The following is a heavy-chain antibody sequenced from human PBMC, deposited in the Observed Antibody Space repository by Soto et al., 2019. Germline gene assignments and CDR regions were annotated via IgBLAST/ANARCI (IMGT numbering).Heavy chain of an antibody. Sequence: QLQLQESGSGLVKPSQTLSLTCAVSGGSISGTTYSWSWIRQPPGKGLEWIGYISDSGNTYYNPSLKSQFSISVDRSKNQFSLKLSSVTAADTAVYYCARGQGAAAGHSNFDYWAQGALVTVSS. J-gene: IGHJ4*02. CDR1: GGSISGTTYS. D-gene: IGHD6-13*01. CDR2: ISDSGNT. CDR3: ARGQGAAAGHSNFDY. V-gene: IGHV4-30-2*01.